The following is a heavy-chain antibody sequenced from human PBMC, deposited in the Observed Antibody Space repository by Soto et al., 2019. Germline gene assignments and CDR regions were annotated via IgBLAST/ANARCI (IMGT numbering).Heavy chain of an antibody. CDR2: INAGNGNT. CDR3: ARVGVFVPAALGWFDP. D-gene: IGHD2-2*01. Sequence: QVQLVQSGAEEKKPGASVKVSCKASGYTFTSYAMHWVRQAPGQRLEWMGWINAGNGNTKYSQKFQGRVTITRDTSESTAYMELSSLRSEDTAVYYCARVGVFVPAALGWFDPWGQGTLVTVSS. CDR1: GYTFTSYA. J-gene: IGHJ5*02. V-gene: IGHV1-3*05.